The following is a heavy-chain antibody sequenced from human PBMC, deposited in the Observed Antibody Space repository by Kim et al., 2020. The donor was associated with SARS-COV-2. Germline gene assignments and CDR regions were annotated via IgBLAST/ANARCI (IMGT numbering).Heavy chain of an antibody. CDR2: ISGSGGST. CDR1: GFTFSSYA. Sequence: EGSLRLSCAASGFTFSSYAMSWVRQAPGKGLEWVSAISGSGGSTYYADSVKGRFTISRDNSKNTLYLQMNSLRAEDTAVYYCANPLTYYYDSSGYYVDYWGQGTLVTVSS. D-gene: IGHD3-22*01. V-gene: IGHV3-23*01. CDR3: ANPLTYYYDSSGYYVDY. J-gene: IGHJ4*02.